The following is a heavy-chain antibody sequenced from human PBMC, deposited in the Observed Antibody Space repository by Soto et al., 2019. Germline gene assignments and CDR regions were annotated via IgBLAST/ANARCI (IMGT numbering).Heavy chain of an antibody. CDR3: ARGSGHDWSADRWFDP. CDR1: GGSFSGYY. J-gene: IGHJ5*02. CDR2: INHSGST. D-gene: IGHD3-3*01. V-gene: IGHV4-34*01. Sequence: SETLSLTCAVYGGSFSGYYWSWIRQPPGKGLEWIGEINHSGSTNYNPSLKSRVTISVDTSKNQFSLKLSSVTAADTAVYYCARGSGHDWSADRWFDPWGQGTRVTVSS.